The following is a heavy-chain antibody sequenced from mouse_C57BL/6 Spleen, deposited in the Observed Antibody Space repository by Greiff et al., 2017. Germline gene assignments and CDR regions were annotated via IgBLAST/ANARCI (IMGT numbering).Heavy chain of an antibody. CDR1: GYTFTSYW. CDR2: IHPNSGST. D-gene: IGHD1-1*01. Sequence: QVQLQQPGAELVKPGASVKLSCKASGYTFTSYWMHWVKQRPGQGLEWIGMIHPNSGSTNYNEKFKSKATLTVDKSSSTAYMQLSSLTSEDSAVYYCARRAVVATDYAMDYWGQGTSVTVSS. V-gene: IGHV1-64*01. CDR3: ARRAVVATDYAMDY. J-gene: IGHJ4*01.